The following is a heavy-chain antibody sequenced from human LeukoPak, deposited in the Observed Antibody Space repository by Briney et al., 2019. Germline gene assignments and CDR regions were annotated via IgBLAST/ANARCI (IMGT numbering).Heavy chain of an antibody. D-gene: IGHD3-10*01. J-gene: IGHJ4*02. Sequence: ASVKVSCKLSEFRVKEQSLYWVRQAPGKGLEWMGSFDHESGQTIYAQKFQGRVTMTEDTSTDTAYLELSSLRSEDTAVCYCAISWVRRGIILFDYWGQGTLVTVSS. V-gene: IGHV1-24*01. CDR1: EFRVKEQS. CDR2: FDHESGQT. CDR3: AISWVRRGIILFDY.